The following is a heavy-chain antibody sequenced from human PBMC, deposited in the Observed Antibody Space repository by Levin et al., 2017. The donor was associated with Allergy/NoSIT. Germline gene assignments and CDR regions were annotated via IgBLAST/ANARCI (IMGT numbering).Heavy chain of an antibody. Sequence: SCAASGFTFRTYAMNWVRRPPGKGLEWVSYITDSSTTIYYADSVKGRFTISRDNAKNSLFLQMNSLRDEDTAVYYCARAQYNHYHYGMDVWGQGTTVTVSS. CDR3: ARAQYNHYHYGMDV. V-gene: IGHV3-48*02. J-gene: IGHJ6*02. CDR2: ITDSSTTI. D-gene: IGHD1-14*01. CDR1: GFTFRTYA.